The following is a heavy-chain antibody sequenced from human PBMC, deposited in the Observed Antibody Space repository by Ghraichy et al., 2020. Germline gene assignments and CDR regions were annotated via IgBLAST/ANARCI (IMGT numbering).Heavy chain of an antibody. D-gene: IGHD1-1*01. CDR2: IYYSGTT. Sequence: SETLSLTCAVSGGSMSGYYWSWIRQSPDKGLEWIGHIYYSGTTNYNPSLASRVTISIDTSKNQFSLKLSSVTAADTAIYYCARGYNTGVCGWFYPWGQGTVVTASA. CDR3: ARGYNTGVCGWFYP. J-gene: IGHJ5*02. V-gene: IGHV4-59*01. CDR1: GGSMSGYY.